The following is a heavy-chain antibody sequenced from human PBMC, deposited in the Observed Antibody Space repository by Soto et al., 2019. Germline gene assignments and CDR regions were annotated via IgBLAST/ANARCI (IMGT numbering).Heavy chain of an antibody. Sequence: SETLSLTCTVSGGSVSSGSYYWSWIRQPPGKGLEWIGYIHYSGSTNYNPSLKSRVTISVDTSKNQFSLKLSSVTAADTAVYYCASRGKEMATISFDYWGQGTLVTVSS. J-gene: IGHJ4*02. D-gene: IGHD5-12*01. CDR1: GGSVSSGSYY. V-gene: IGHV4-61*01. CDR3: ASRGKEMATISFDY. CDR2: IHYSGST.